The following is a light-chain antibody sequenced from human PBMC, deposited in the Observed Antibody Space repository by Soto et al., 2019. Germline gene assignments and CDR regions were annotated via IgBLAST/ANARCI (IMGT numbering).Light chain of an antibody. Sequence: EIVLTRTPGTLSLSPGERGTLSCRASQSVTTNYLAWYQQKRGQPPRLLIHGASSRATGIPDRFSGSGSGTDFTLTISGLEPEDFAVYYCQQYSTPPLYTFGQGTQVEIK. J-gene: IGKJ2*01. V-gene: IGKV3-20*01. CDR3: QQYSTPPLYT. CDR1: QSVTTNY. CDR2: GAS.